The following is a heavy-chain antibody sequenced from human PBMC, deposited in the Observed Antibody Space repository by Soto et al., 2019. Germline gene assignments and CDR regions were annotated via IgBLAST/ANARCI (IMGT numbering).Heavy chain of an antibody. Sequence: GGSLRLSCAASGVTFDDYGMHWVRQAPGKGLEWVSGISWNSGSIGYADSVKGRFTMSRDNAKNSLYLQMNSLRVEDTALYYCGKSRGYNWNPDTFDIWGQGTMVTVSS. V-gene: IGHV3-9*01. CDR1: GVTFDDYG. CDR3: GKSRGYNWNPDTFDI. CDR2: ISWNSGSI. D-gene: IGHD1-20*01. J-gene: IGHJ3*02.